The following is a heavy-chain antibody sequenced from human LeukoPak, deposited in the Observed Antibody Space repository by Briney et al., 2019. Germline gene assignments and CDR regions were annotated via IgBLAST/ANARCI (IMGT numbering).Heavy chain of an antibody. CDR1: GGSISSSSYY. V-gene: IGHV4-39*07. D-gene: IGHD1-1*01. Sequence: SETLSLTCTVSGGSISSSSYYWGWIRQPPGKGLEWIGSIYYSGSTYYNPSLKSRATISVDTSKNQFSLKLSSVTAADTAVYYCARDWNRYAYWGQGTLVIVSS. CDR3: ARDWNRYAY. J-gene: IGHJ4*02. CDR2: IYYSGST.